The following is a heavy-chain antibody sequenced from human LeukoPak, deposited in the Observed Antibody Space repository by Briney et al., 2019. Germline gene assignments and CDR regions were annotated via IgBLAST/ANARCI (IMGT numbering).Heavy chain of an antibody. J-gene: IGHJ4*02. CDR3: ARVAYSSGWYDY. D-gene: IGHD6-19*01. Sequence: GGSLRLSRVASGFTFSSYWMHWVRQAPGKGLVWVSRINSDGSSTSYADSVKGRFTISRDNAKNTLYLQMNSLRAEDTAVYYCARVAYSSGWYDYWGQGTLVTVSS. V-gene: IGHV3-74*01. CDR1: GFTFSSYW. CDR2: INSDGSST.